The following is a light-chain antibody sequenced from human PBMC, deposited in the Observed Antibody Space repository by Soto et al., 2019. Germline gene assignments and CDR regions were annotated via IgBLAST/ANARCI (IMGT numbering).Light chain of an antibody. V-gene: IGLV1-51*01. J-gene: IGLJ1*01. CDR3: VTWDSTLNIF. CDR1: RFNVGNNY. CDR2: DDN. Sequence: QSVLTQPPSVSAAPGQKVTISCSGNRFNVGNNYVSWFQHLPGTAPKLLIYDDNKRPSGIPDRFSGSKSDTSATLGITGLQTGDEAYYYCVTWDSTLNIFFGTGTKLTVL.